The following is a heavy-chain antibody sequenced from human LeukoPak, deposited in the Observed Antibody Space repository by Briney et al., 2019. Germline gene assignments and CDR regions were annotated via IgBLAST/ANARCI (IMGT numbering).Heavy chain of an antibody. J-gene: IGHJ4*02. CDR1: GFTFSNYP. CDR3: ARDGRRPRIAVSGSDY. Sequence: GGSLRLSCAASGFTFSNYPMHWVRQAPGKGLEWVAVISYDGSNEYYADSVKGRFTISRDNSKNTLYVQMNSLGAEDTAVYYCARDGRRPRIAVSGSDYWGQGTLVTVSS. CDR2: ISYDGSNE. V-gene: IGHV3-30-3*01. D-gene: IGHD6-19*01.